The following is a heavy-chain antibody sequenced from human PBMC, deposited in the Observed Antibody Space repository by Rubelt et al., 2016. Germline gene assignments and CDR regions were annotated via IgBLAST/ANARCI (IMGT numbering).Heavy chain of an antibody. CDR1: GFTFSSYS. CDR2: ISSSSSYI. D-gene: IGHD5-18*01. V-gene: IGHV3-21*01. Sequence: SGFTFSSYSMNWVRQAPGKGLEWVSSISSSSSYIYYADSVKGRFTISRDNAKNSLYLQMNSLRAEDTAVYYCARERGYSYDFDIWGQGTMVTVSS. CDR3: ARERGYSYDFDI. J-gene: IGHJ3*02.